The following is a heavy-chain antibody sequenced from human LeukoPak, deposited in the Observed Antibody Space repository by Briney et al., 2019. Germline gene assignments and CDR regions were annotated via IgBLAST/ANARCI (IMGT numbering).Heavy chain of an antibody. CDR2: IFTAGST. V-gene: IGHV3-66*01. D-gene: IGHD2-15*01. J-gene: IGHJ4*02. CDR1: GFTVSSNY. Sequence: GGSLRLSCAASGFTVSSNYMSWVRQAPGKGLEWVPVIFTAGSTFYADSVKGRFNISRDNSKNTLYLQMNRLRPEDAAVYYCAKAPVTTCRGAFCYPFDYWGLGTLVTVSS. CDR3: AKAPVTTCRGAFCYPFDY.